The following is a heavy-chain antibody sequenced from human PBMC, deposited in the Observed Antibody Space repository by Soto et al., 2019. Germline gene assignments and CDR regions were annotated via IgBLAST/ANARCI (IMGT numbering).Heavy chain of an antibody. Sequence: GASVNVSCKASGYTFTSYGISWVRQAPGQGLEWMGWISAYNGNTNYAQKLQGRVTMTTDTSTSTAYMELRSLRSDDTAVYYCARTMAPYYYYYGMDVWGQGTTVTVSS. CDR2: ISAYNGNT. D-gene: IGHD3-10*01. J-gene: IGHJ6*02. V-gene: IGHV1-18*04. CDR3: ARTMAPYYYYYGMDV. CDR1: GYTFTSYG.